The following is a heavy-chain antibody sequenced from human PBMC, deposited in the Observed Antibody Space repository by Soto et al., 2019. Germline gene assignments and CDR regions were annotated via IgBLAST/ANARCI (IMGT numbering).Heavy chain of an antibody. Sequence: SETLSLTCTVSGGSISSGDYYWSWIRQPPGKGLKWIGYIYKSGSTNYNQSLKSRVTLSVDTSKNQFSLKLSSVTAADTAVYYCASILYYDILTGYYFDYWGQGTLVTVSS. V-gene: IGHV4-30-4*01. D-gene: IGHD3-9*01. J-gene: IGHJ4*02. CDR2: IYKSGST. CDR1: GGSISSGDYY. CDR3: ASILYYDILTGYYFDY.